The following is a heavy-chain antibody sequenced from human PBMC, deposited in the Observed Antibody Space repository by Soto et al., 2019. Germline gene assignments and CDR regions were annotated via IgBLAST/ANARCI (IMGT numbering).Heavy chain of an antibody. J-gene: IGHJ4*02. Sequence: QVQLVQSGAEVKKPGASVKVSCKASGYTFTSYAMHWVRQAPGQRLEWMGWINAGNGNTKYSQKFQSRVNITRDTSASTAYMELSSPRSEDTAVYYCAREQHGITIVRGVIRYFDYWGQGTLVTVSS. D-gene: IGHD3-10*01. CDR1: GYTFTSYA. CDR3: AREQHGITIVRGVIRYFDY. V-gene: IGHV1-3*01. CDR2: INAGNGNT.